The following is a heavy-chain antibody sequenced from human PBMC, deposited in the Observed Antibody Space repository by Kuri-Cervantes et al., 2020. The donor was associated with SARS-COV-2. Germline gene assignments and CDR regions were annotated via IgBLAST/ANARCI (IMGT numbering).Heavy chain of an antibody. V-gene: IGHV1-2*04. J-gene: IGHJ3*02. CDR1: GYTFTGYY. Sequence: ASVKVSCKASGYTFTGYYMHWVRQAPGQGLEWMGWINPNSGGTNYAQKFQGWVTMTRDTSISTVYMEPSRLRSDDTAVYYCARSTPFWRLVVISQGGAFDIWGQGTMVTVSS. CDR2: INPNSGGT. D-gene: IGHD3-22*01. CDR3: ARSTPFWRLVVISQGGAFDI.